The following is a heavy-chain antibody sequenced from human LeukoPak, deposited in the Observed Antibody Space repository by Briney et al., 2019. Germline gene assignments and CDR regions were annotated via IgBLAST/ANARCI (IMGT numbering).Heavy chain of an antibody. CDR3: AVLGTRGRIDY. CDR2: IDTWGTTI. V-gene: IGHV3-48*01. Sequence: GGSLRLSCAASGFTFSDYTMNWVRQAPGKGLEWLSYIDTWGTTIYYADSVKGRFTMSRDNAKNSLYLQTNSLRAEDTAVYFCAVLGTRGRIDYWGQGTLVTVSS. J-gene: IGHJ4*02. CDR1: GFTFSDYT. D-gene: IGHD3-3*02.